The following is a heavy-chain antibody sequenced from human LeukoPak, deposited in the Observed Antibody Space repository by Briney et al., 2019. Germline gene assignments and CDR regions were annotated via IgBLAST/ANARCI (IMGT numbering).Heavy chain of an antibody. CDR2: INTNTGDP. Sequence: ASVKVSCKASGYTFTSYAMNWVRQAPGQGLEWMGWINTNTGDPTYAQGFTGRFVFSLDTSVSTAYLQISSLKAEDTAVYYCARVSSWSFVQYAFDIWGQGTMVTVSS. CDR1: GYTFTSYA. D-gene: IGHD6-13*01. V-gene: IGHV7-4-1*02. J-gene: IGHJ3*02. CDR3: ARVSSWSFVQYAFDI.